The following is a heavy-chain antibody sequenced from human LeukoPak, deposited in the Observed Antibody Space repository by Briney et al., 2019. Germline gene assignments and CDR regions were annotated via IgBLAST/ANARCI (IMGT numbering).Heavy chain of an antibody. CDR2: IWYGGSNK. Sequence: QPGGSLRLSCAASGFTISTYGMHWVRQAPGKGLEWVAVIWYGGSNKYYADSVKGRFTISRDNSKNTLYLQMNSLRAEDTAVYYCAKEANRELTRYHFDYWGQGTLVTVSS. D-gene: IGHD1-26*01. CDR1: GFTISTYG. J-gene: IGHJ4*02. V-gene: IGHV3-30*02. CDR3: AKEANRELTRYHFDY.